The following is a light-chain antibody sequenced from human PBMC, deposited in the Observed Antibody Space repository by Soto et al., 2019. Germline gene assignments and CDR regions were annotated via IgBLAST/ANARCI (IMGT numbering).Light chain of an antibody. CDR1: QSVSAN. V-gene: IGKV3D-15*01. CDR3: QQYNNWPPGT. J-gene: IGKJ2*02. CDR2: GPS. Sequence: EIVMTQSPATLSVSLGERATLSCRASQSVSANLAWYQQKPGQAPRLLIYGPSTRATGIPARFSGSGSGTEFTLTISSLQSEDFAVYYCQQYNNWPPGTFGQGTKLEI.